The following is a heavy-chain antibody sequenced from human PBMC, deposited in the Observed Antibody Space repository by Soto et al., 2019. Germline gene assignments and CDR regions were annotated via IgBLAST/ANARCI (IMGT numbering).Heavy chain of an antibody. CDR3: ARDPTGTPIDY. J-gene: IGHJ4*02. D-gene: IGHD1-1*01. CDR1: GFTFSSYS. Sequence: GGSLRLSCAASGFTFSSYSMNWVRQAPGKGLEWVSSISSSSSYIYYADSVKGRFTISRDNAKNSLYLQMNSLRAEDTAVYYCARDPTGTPIDYWGQGTLVTVSS. V-gene: IGHV3-21*01. CDR2: ISSSSSYI.